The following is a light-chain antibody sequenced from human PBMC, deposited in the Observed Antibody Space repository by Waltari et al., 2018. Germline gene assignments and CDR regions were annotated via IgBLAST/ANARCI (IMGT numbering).Light chain of an antibody. CDR1: SSNIGRNT. Sequence: QSVLTQPPSASGTPGPRVIISCSGSSSNIGRNTVNWYQQVPGTAPRLVIFINGQRRSGVPDRFSASKSGTSASLAIIGLQSEDEADYYCAAWDDSLSAWLFGGGTKLTVL. J-gene: IGLJ2*01. CDR2: ING. CDR3: AAWDDSLSAWL. V-gene: IGLV1-44*01.